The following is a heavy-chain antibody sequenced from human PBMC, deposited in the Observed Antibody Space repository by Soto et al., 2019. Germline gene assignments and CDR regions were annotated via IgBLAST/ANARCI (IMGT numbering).Heavy chain of an antibody. CDR1: GYTFTNYG. D-gene: IGHD1-1*01. CDR2: ISAYNGDT. V-gene: IGHV1-18*04. Sequence: QVQLVQSGAEVKKPGASVRVSCKASGYTFTNYGISWLRQAPGQGPEWMGWISAYNGDTNFAQKVQGRVTLTTDTSTSTAYMELWSLTSADTAMYYCARDSLGTETTAWLDPWGQGTLVTVSS. CDR3: ARDSLGTETTAWLDP. J-gene: IGHJ5*02.